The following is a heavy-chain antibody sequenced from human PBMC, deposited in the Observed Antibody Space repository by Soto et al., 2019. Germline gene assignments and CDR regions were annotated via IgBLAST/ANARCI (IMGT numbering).Heavy chain of an antibody. V-gene: IGHV3-21*01. CDR3: ARDNWNARGAFDI. CDR1: GFTFSSYS. Sequence: GGSLRLSCAASGFTFSSYSMNWVRQAPGKGLEWVSSISSSSSYIYYADSVKGRFTISRDNAKNSLYLQMNSLRAEDTAVYYCARDNWNARGAFDIWGQGTMVTVSS. J-gene: IGHJ3*02. CDR2: ISSSSSYI. D-gene: IGHD1-20*01.